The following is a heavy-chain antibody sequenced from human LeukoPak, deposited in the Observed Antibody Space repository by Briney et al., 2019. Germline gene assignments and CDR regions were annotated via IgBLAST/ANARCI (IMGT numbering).Heavy chain of an antibody. CDR3: ARYLTGWSSSFDI. J-gene: IGHJ3*02. CDR2: IYSGGSM. CDR1: GFTVSSSY. D-gene: IGHD6-19*01. V-gene: IGHV3-66*01. Sequence: GGSLRLSCAASGFTVSSSYMTWVRQAPGKGLEWVSVIYSGGSMYYADSVKGRFTISRDNSENTLYLQMNSLRAEDTAVYYCARYLTGWSSSFDIWGQGTTVTVSS.